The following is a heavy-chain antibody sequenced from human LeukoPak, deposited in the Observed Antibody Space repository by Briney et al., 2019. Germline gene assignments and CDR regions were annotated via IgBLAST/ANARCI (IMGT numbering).Heavy chain of an antibody. J-gene: IGHJ3*02. CDR1: GFTFSDYG. V-gene: IGHV3-23*01. D-gene: IGHD2-2*01. CDR3: AKDLRTEVIPDDRDASDM. Sequence: PGGSLRLSCAASGFTFSDYGMSWVRQAPGKGLEWVSSISGSGSQTSYAESVKGRFTISRDNSKSTLFLQLNSLRAEDTAVYYCAKDLRTEVIPDDRDASDMWGQGTLVTVSS. CDR2: ISGSGSQT.